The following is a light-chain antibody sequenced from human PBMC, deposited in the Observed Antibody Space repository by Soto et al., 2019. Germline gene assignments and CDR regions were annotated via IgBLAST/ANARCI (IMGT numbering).Light chain of an antibody. CDR1: SSDVGGYNY. V-gene: IGLV2-14*01. CDR3: AAWDDSLSGPYV. CDR2: EVS. Sequence: QSALTQPASVSGSPGQSITISCTGGSSDVGGYNYVSWYLQRPGKAPKVMIFEVSNRRSGVSNRFSGSKSGNTASLAISGLRSEDEADYYCAAWDDSLSGPYVFGTGTKLTVL. J-gene: IGLJ1*01.